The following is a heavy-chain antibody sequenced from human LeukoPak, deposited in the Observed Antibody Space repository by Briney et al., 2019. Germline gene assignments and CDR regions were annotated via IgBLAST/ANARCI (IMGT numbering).Heavy chain of an antibody. Sequence: GGSLRLSCAASGFTFRSYAMSWVRQAPGKGLEWVSAISGSGGSTYYADSVKGRFTISRDNSKNTLYLQMNSLRAEDTAVYYCAKDEYSSGWYQVLRSRNYGMDVWGQGTSVTVSS. D-gene: IGHD6-19*01. CDR2: ISGSGGST. CDR1: GFTFRSYA. V-gene: IGHV3-23*01. J-gene: IGHJ6*02. CDR3: AKDEYSSGWYQVLRSRNYGMDV.